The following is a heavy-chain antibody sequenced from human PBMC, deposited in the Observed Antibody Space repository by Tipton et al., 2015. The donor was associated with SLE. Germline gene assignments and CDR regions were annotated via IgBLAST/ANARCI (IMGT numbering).Heavy chain of an antibody. CDR1: GASISSGGYY. J-gene: IGHJ6*03. Sequence: TLSLTCTVSGASISSGGYYWSWIRRHPGKGLEWIGYIYYDGTTYYNPSLKSRVTISVDTSKNQFSLKLNSVTAADTAVYYCARAYSSGWYYYYYMDVWGKGTTVTVSS. CDR3: ARAYSSGWYYYYYMDV. V-gene: IGHV4-31*03. D-gene: IGHD6-19*01. CDR2: IYYDGTT.